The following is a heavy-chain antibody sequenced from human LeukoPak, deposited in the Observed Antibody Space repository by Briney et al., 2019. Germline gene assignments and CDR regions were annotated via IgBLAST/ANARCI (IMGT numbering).Heavy chain of an antibody. J-gene: IGHJ4*02. Sequence: PGGSLRLSCAASGFIFSNAWMGWVRQAPGKGLEWVAVIWNDGSKKYYADSVKGRFTVSRDNSESTLYLQMNSLRVEDTAVYYCVRGQWVENYFDYWGQGTLVTVSS. V-gene: IGHV3-33*08. D-gene: IGHD6-19*01. CDR1: GFIFSNAW. CDR2: IWNDGSKK. CDR3: VRGQWVENYFDY.